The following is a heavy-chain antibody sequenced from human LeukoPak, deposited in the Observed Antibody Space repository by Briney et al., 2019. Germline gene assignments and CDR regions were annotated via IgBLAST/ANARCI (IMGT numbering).Heavy chain of an antibody. CDR1: GGSISSYY. Sequence: SETLSLTCTVSGGSISSYYWSWIRQPPGKGLEWIGYIYYSGSTNYNPSLKSRVTISVDTSKNQFSLKLSSVTAADTAVYYCAGPDYGDEFDYWGQGTLVTVSS. V-gene: IGHV4-59*01. D-gene: IGHD4/OR15-4a*01. CDR3: AGPDYGDEFDY. CDR2: IYYSGST. J-gene: IGHJ4*02.